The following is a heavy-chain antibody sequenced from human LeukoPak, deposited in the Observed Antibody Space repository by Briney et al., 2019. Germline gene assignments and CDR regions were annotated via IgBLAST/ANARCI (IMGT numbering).Heavy chain of an antibody. CDR3: AKAKTQAMVLPGNY. J-gene: IGHJ4*02. CDR2: ISGSGDTT. CDR1: GFTFSNYA. V-gene: IGHV3-23*01. D-gene: IGHD5-18*01. Sequence: GGSLRLSCAASGFTFSNYAMSWVRQAPGKGLEWVSAISGSGDTTYYADSVKGRCTISRDNSKNTLYLQMNSLRAEDTAVYYCAKAKTQAMVLPGNYWGQGTLVTVSS.